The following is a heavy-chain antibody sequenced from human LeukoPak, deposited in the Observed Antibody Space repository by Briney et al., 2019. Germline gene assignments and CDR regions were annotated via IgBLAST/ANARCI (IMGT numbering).Heavy chain of an antibody. V-gene: IGHV1-69*06. Sequence: SVKVSCKASGGTFSSYAISWVRQAPGQGLEWMGGIIPIFGTANYAQKFQGRVTITADKSTSTAYMELSSLRSEDTAVYYCASIGRIADDFDHWDQGTLVTVSS. CDR2: IIPIFGTA. CDR3: ASIGRIADDFDH. CDR1: GGTFSSYA. J-gene: IGHJ4*02. D-gene: IGHD2/OR15-2a*01.